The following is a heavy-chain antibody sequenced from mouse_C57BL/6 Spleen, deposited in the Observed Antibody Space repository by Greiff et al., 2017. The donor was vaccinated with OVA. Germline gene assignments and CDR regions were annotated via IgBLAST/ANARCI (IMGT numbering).Heavy chain of an antibody. CDR3: ARAGGYYDYERGDAMDY. CDR2: INPNYGTT. Sequence: EVHLVESGPELVKPGASVKISCKASGYSFTDYNMNWVKQSNGKSLEWIGVINPNYGTTSYNQKFKGKATLTVDQSSSTAYMQLNSLTSEDSAVYYCARAGGYYDYERGDAMDYWGQGTSVTVSS. D-gene: IGHD2-4*01. J-gene: IGHJ4*01. CDR1: GYSFTDYN. V-gene: IGHV1-39*01.